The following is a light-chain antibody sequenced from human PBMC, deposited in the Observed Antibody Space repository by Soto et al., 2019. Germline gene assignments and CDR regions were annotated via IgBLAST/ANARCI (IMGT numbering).Light chain of an antibody. Sequence: QSALTQPPSASGSPGQSVTISCTGTSSDVGAYDYVSWYQQHPGKAPKLMIYEINKRPSGVPDRFSGSKSGNMASLTVSGLQADDEADYYCSSFAGSNNFPYVFGTGTKVTVL. CDR2: EIN. CDR3: SSFAGSNNFPYV. J-gene: IGLJ1*01. V-gene: IGLV2-8*01. CDR1: SSDVGAYDY.